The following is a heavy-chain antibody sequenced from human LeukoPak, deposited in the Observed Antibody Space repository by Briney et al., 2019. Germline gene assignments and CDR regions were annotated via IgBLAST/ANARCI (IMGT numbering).Heavy chain of an antibody. J-gene: IGHJ4*02. Sequence: GGSLRLSCAASGFTFSTSWMTWVRQAPGKGLEWVANIKYDEGETYYVDSVKGRFTVSRDSAKNSLYLQMSSLRVEDTALYYCASTTDLDNWGQGTLVTVSS. D-gene: IGHD4-11*01. V-gene: IGHV3-7*01. CDR3: ASTTDLDN. CDR2: IKYDEGET. CDR1: GFTFSTSW.